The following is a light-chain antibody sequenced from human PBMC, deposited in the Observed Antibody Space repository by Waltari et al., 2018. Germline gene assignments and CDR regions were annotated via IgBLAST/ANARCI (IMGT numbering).Light chain of an antibody. CDR2: DVS. Sequence: QSALTQPASVSGSPGQSITISCTGTNSDIDAYDYVSWYQQHPGKAPKLILYDVSGRPSGISKCFSGPKSDNTASLTISGLQDEDEADYYCSSDATSNPVVFGGGTKVTVL. CDR3: SSDATSNPVV. V-gene: IGLV2-14*03. CDR1: NSDIDAYDY. J-gene: IGLJ2*01.